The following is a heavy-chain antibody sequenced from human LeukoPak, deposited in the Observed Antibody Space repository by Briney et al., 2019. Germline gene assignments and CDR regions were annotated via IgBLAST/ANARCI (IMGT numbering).Heavy chain of an antibody. V-gene: IGHV3-30-3*01. CDR3: ARGGVWD. CDR2: ISYDGSNK. Sequence: GGSLRLSCAASGFTFSSYAMHWVRQAPGKGLEWVAVISYDGSNKYYADSVKGRFTISRDNSKNTLYLQMNSLRAEDTAVYYCARGGVWDWGQGTLVTVSS. D-gene: IGHD2-8*02. J-gene: IGHJ4*02. CDR1: GFTFSSYA.